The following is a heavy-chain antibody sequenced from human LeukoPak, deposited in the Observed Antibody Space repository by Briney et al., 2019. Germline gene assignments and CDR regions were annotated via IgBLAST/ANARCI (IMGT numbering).Heavy chain of an antibody. CDR2: ISSSGSTI. CDR1: GFTFSSYE. V-gene: IGHV3-48*03. Sequence: PGGSLRLSCAASGFTFSSYEMNWVRQAPGKGLEWVSYISSSGSTIYYADSVRGRFTLSRDNAKNSVSLQMNSLRAEDTAVYYCARDKRKGIVGSTKSYFDYWGQGTLVTVSS. D-gene: IGHD1-26*01. CDR3: ARDKRKGIVGSTKSYFDY. J-gene: IGHJ4*02.